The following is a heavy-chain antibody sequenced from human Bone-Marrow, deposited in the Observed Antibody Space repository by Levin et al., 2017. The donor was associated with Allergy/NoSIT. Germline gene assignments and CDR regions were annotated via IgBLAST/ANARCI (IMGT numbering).Heavy chain of an antibody. CDR3: AREERADSSGWSPLDY. CDR1: GYTFTGYY. J-gene: IGHJ4*02. CDR2: INPNSGGT. D-gene: IGHD6-19*01. Sequence: GASVKVSCKASGYTFTGYYMHWVRQAPGQGLEWMGWINPNSGGTNYAQKFQGRVTMTRDTSISTAYMELSRLRSDDTAVYYCAREERADSSGWSPLDYWGQGTLVTVSS. V-gene: IGHV1-2*02.